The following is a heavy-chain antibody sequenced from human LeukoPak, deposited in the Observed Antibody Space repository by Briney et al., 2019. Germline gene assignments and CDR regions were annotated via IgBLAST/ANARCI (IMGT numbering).Heavy chain of an antibody. CDR2: IYTSGST. CDR3: ASIDY. J-gene: IGHJ4*02. Sequence: SETLSLTCTVSGGSISSSSYYWGWIRQPPGKGLEWIGRIYTSGSTNYNPSLKSRVTMSVDTSKNQFSLKLSSVTAADTAVYYCASIDYWGQGTLVTVSS. V-gene: IGHV4-39*07. CDR1: GGSISSSSYY.